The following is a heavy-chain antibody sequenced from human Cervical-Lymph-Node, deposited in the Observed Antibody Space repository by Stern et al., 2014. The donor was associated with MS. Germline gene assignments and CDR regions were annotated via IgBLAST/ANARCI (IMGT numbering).Heavy chain of an antibody. CDR3: TRHRSYGDYGY. Sequence: VQLVQSGAEVKKPGESLKISCKGSGYSFTNYWIGWMRQMPGKGLEWMGIIHPGGSDTKYSPSLEGQVTISADKSSPTAYQQWSSLKASDTAMYFCTRHRSYGDYGYWGQGTLVIVSS. J-gene: IGHJ4*02. D-gene: IGHD3-10*01. CDR2: IHPGGSDT. CDR1: GYSFTNYW. V-gene: IGHV5-51*01.